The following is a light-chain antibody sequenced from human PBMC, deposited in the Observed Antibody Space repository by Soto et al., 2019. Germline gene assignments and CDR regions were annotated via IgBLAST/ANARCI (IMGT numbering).Light chain of an antibody. Sequence: QSALTQPPSASGSPGQSVTISCTGTSSDVGGYNYVSWYQQHPGKAPKLMIYEVSKRPSGVPDRFSGSKSGNTASLTVSGLQAEDEADYYCSSYADSNFVVFGGGTKLTVL. CDR2: EVS. CDR1: SSDVGGYNY. V-gene: IGLV2-8*01. CDR3: SSYADSNFVV. J-gene: IGLJ2*01.